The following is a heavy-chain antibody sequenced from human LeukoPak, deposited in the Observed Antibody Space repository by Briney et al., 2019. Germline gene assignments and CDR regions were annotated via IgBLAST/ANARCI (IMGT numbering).Heavy chain of an antibody. D-gene: IGHD2-2*01. CDR3: ATYHQRFDP. J-gene: IGHJ5*02. Sequence: PETLSLTCTVSGGSISSSSSYWGWIRQSPGKGLEWIGNMYYSGSTYYNPSLKSRVTISVDASRNLFSLKLSSVTAADTAVYYCATYHQRFDPWGQGTLVTVSS. CDR2: MYYSGST. V-gene: IGHV4-39*02. CDR1: GGSISSSSSY.